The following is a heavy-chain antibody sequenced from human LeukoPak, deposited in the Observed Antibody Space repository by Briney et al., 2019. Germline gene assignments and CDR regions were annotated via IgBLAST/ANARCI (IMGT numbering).Heavy chain of an antibody. Sequence: SETLSLTCTVSGGSISSSTYYWGWIRQPPGKGLEWIGSIYYSGSTYYNPSLKSRVTISVDTSKNQFSLSSVTAADTAVYYCARHSRGPAAGPAFDYWGQRTLVNVSS. CDR2: IYYSGST. CDR3: ARHSRGPAAGPAFDY. CDR1: GGSISSSTYY. J-gene: IGHJ4*02. D-gene: IGHD6-13*01. V-gene: IGHV4-39*01.